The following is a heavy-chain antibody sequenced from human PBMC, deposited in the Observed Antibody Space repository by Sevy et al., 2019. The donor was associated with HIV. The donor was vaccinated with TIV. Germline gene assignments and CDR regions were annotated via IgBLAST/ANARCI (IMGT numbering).Heavy chain of an antibody. CDR3: ALNPSSDFWSGYYH. V-gene: IGHV4-59*01. J-gene: IGHJ5*02. CDR1: GGSISSYY. CDR2: IYYSGST. D-gene: IGHD3-3*01. Sequence: SETLSLTCTVSGGSISSYYWSWIRRPPGKGLEWIGYIYYSGSTNSNPSRKSRVTISVDTSKNQFFRKLSSVTAADTAVYYCALNPSSDFWSGYYHWGQGTLVTVSS.